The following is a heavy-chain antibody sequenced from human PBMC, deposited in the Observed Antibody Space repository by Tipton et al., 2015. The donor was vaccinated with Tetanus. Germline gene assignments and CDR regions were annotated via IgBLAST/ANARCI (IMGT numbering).Heavy chain of an antibody. CDR3: ARDQARGARGWNYFDY. D-gene: IGHD1-26*01. V-gene: IGHV4-4*07. J-gene: IGHJ4*02. CDR1: GGSIRGHF. CDR2: LHSSGDT. Sequence: TLSLTCTVSGGSIRGHFWSWIRQPAGKGLEWIGRLHSSGDTTYNPSLKSRVTMSVDTSKNQFSLRLSSVTAADTALYFCARDQARGARGWNYFDYWGLGTLVTVSS.